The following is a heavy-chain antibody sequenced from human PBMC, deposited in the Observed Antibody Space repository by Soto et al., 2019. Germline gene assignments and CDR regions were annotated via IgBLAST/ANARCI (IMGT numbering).Heavy chain of an antibody. D-gene: IGHD6-19*01. J-gene: IGHJ6*03. V-gene: IGHV3-7*01. CDR1: XFTFSSYW. CDR3: AREEAGIAVAVYYYYYYMDV. CDR2: IKQDGSEK. Sequence: PGGSLRLSCAASXFTFSSYWMSSVRQAPGKGLEWVANIKQDGSEKYYVDSVKGRFTISRDNAKNSLYLQMNSLRAEDTAVYYCAREEAGIAVAVYYYYYYMDVWGKGTTVTVSS.